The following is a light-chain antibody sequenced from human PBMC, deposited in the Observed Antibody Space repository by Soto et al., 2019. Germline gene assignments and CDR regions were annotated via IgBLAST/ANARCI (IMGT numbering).Light chain of an antibody. CDR3: SSYAGSNNFV. Sequence: QSALTQPPSASGSPGQSVTISCTGTSSDVGGYNYVSWYQQHPGKAPKLMIYEVSKRPSGVPDRFSGSKSGNTASLTVSGLQAEDEADYYCSSYAGSNNFVFGGGTMLTVL. CDR1: SSDVGGYNY. J-gene: IGLJ3*02. V-gene: IGLV2-8*01. CDR2: EVS.